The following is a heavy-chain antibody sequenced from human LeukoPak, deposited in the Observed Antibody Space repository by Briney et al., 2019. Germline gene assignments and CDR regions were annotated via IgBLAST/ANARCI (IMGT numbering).Heavy chain of an antibody. CDR2: ISSSSRSYI. CDR3: AREHSGYDFPGRDYYYMDV. V-gene: IGHV3-21*01. J-gene: IGHJ6*03. D-gene: IGHD5-12*01. CDR1: GFTFSSYS. Sequence: GGSLRLSCAASGFTFSSYSMNWVRQAPGKGLEWVSSISSSSRSYIYYADSVKGRFTISRDNAKNSLYLQMNSLRAEDTAVYYCAREHSGYDFPGRDYYYMDVWGKGTTVTVSS.